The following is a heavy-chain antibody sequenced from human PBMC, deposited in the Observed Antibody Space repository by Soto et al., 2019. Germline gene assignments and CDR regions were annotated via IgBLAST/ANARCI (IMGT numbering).Heavy chain of an antibody. CDR3: ARTYSGYEDFDY. V-gene: IGHV4-59*01. D-gene: IGHD5-12*01. Sequence: SETLSLTCTGSGGSISSYYWSWIRQPPGKGLEWIGYIYYSGSTNYNPSHKSRVTISVDTSKNQFSLKLSSVTAADTAVYYCARTYSGYEDFDYWGQGALVTVSS. J-gene: IGHJ4*02. CDR2: IYYSGST. CDR1: GGSISSYY.